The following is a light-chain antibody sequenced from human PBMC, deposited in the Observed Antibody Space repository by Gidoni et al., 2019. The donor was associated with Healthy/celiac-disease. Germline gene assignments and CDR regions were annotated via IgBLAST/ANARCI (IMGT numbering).Light chain of an antibody. V-gene: IGKV3D-7*01. Sequence: EIVMTQSPATLSLSPGERATLSCRASQSVSSSYLSWYQQKPGQAPRLLIYGASTRATGIPARFSGSGSGTDFTLTISSLQPEDFAVYYCQQDYNWWTFGQGTKVEIK. CDR3: QQDYNWWT. CDR1: QSVSSSY. J-gene: IGKJ1*01. CDR2: GAS.